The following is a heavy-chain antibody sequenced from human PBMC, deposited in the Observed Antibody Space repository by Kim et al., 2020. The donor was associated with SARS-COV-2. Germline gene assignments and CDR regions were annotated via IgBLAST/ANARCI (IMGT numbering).Heavy chain of an antibody. D-gene: IGHD3-3*01. V-gene: IGHV1-69*13. CDR2: IIPIFGTA. CDR3: ARVVYYDFWSGYILPPPDAFDI. CDR1: GGTFSSHA. J-gene: IGHJ3*02. Sequence: SVKVSCKASGGTFSSHAISWVRQAPGQGLEWMGGIIPIFGTANYAQKFQGRVTITADESTSTAYMELSSLRSEDTAVYYCARVVYYDFWSGYILPPPDAFDIWGQGTMVTVSS.